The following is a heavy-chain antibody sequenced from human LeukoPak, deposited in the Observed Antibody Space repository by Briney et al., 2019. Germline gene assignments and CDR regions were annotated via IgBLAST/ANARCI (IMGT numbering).Heavy chain of an antibody. J-gene: IGHJ6*03. CDR3: AREGRTYYDFWSGYSDYYYYMDV. Sequence: GGSLRLSCAASGFTVSSNYMSWVRQAPGKGLEWVSVIYSGGSTYYADSAKGRFTISRDNSKNTLYLQMNSLRAEDTAVYYCAREGRTYYDFWSGYSDYYYYMDVWGKGTTVTVSS. D-gene: IGHD3-3*01. CDR2: IYSGGST. V-gene: IGHV3-53*01. CDR1: GFTVSSNY.